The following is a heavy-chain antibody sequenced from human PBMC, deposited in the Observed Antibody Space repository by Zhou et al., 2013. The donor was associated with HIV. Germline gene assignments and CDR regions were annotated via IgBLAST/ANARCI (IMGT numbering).Heavy chain of an antibody. J-gene: IGHJ3*02. CDR3: NRGMQQWVNDAFDI. V-gene: IGHV1-46*03. CDR1: GYTFTXYY. Sequence: QVQLVQSGAEMKKPGASVNISCKASGYTFTXYYIHWVRQAPGQGLEWMGLINPGIGSTYYAEKFQGRITVTRDTSTNTVNMQLGTLTSEDTAVYYCNRGMQQWVNDAFDIWGQGTMVTVSS. D-gene: IGHD6-13*01. CDR2: INPGIGST.